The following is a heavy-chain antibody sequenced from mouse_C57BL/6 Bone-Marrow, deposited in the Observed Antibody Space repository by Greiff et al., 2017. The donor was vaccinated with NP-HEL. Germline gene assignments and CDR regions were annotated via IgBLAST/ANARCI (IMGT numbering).Heavy chain of an antibody. Sequence: EVKLVESGGGLVKPGGSLKLSCAASGFTFSSYAMSWVRQTPEKRLEWVATISDGGSYTYYPDNVKGRFTISRDNAKNNLYLQMSHLKSEDTAMYYCARDHNGYSYYYAMDYCGQGTSVTVSS. CDR3: ARDHNGYSYYYAMDY. D-gene: IGHD2-3*01. CDR1: GFTFSSYA. CDR2: ISDGGSYT. J-gene: IGHJ4*01. V-gene: IGHV5-4*01.